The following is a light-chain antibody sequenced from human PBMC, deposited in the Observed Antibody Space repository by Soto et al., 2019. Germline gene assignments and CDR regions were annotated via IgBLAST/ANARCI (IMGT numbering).Light chain of an antibody. Sequence: DIQMTQSPSSLSASVGDRVTITCPASQDIRDYLVWYQQRPGEVPTLLIYAASTLQPGVPSRFSGSGYGTEFTLTISSLQSEDVSTYYCQKYGVAPYTFGPGTKVDL. J-gene: IGKJ3*01. CDR3: QKYGVAPYT. CDR2: AAS. CDR1: QDIRDY. V-gene: IGKV1-27*01.